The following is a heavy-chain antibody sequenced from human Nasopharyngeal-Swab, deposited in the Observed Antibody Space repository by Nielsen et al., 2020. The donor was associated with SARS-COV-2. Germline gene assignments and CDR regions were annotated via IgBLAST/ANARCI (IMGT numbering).Heavy chain of an antibody. V-gene: IGHV1-18*01. CDR2: ISAYNGST. CDR1: GYTFTSYG. D-gene: IGHD3-16*02. Sequence: ASVKVSCKASGYTFTSYGISWVRQAPGQGLEWMGWISAYNGSTNYAQKLQGRVTMTTDTSTSTAYMELRSLRSDDTAVYYCARDIMITFGGVIAYDAFDIWGQGTMVTVSS. J-gene: IGHJ3*02. CDR3: ARDIMITFGGVIAYDAFDI.